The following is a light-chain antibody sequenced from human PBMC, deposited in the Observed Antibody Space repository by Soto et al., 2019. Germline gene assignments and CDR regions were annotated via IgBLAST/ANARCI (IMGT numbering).Light chain of an antibody. V-gene: IGKV3-20*01. CDR2: GAS. CDR1: QSVSSSY. CDR3: QQINSFPVT. Sequence: EIVLTQSPGTLSLSPGERATLSCRASQSVSSSYLAWYQQKPGQAPRLLIYGASSRATGIPDRFSGSGSGTDFTLTISGLEPEDFATYYCQQINSFPVTFGGGTQVEIK. J-gene: IGKJ4*01.